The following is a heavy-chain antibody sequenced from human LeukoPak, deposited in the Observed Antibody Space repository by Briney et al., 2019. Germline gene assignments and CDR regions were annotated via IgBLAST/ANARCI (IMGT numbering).Heavy chain of an antibody. V-gene: IGHV4-34*01. J-gene: IGHJ6*02. Sequence: SETLSLTCAVYGGSFSGYYWSWIRQPPGKGLEWIGEINHSGSTNYNPSLKSRVTISVDTSKNQFSLKLSSVTAADTAVYYCASDPHRAAGSVYYYYYGMDVWGQGTTVTVSS. CDR2: INHSGST. CDR1: GGSFSGYY. CDR3: ASDPHRAAGSVYYYYYGMDV. D-gene: IGHD6-13*01.